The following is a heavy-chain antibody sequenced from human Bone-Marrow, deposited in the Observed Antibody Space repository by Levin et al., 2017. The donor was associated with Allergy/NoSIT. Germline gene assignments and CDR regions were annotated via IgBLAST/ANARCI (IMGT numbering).Heavy chain of an antibody. CDR2: IYYSGDT. D-gene: IGHD3-16*02. J-gene: IGHJ4*02. Sequence: SETLSLTCTVSNGSISSSIYYWGWIRQPPGKGLEYVGSIYYSGDTFYNSSLRSRATISVDTSNNQFSLKLSSVTAADTAVDYCARHLVHEDYIWGSYRGDHDYFDYWGQGAPVTVSS. CDR1: NGSISSSIYY. CDR3: ARHLVHEDYIWGSYRGDHDYFDY. V-gene: IGHV4-39*01.